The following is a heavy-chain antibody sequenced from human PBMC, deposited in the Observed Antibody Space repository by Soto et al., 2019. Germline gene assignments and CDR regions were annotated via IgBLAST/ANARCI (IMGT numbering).Heavy chain of an antibody. Sequence: ESGGGVVQPGRSLRLSCAASGFTFSSYGMHWVRQAPGKGLEWVAVISYDGSNKYYADSVKGRFTISRDNSKNTLYLQMNSLRAEDTAVYYCAKDRVAVAGMGYYFDYWGQGTLVTVSS. CDR2: ISYDGSNK. CDR1: GFTFSSYG. CDR3: AKDRVAVAGMGYYFDY. V-gene: IGHV3-30*18. D-gene: IGHD6-19*01. J-gene: IGHJ4*02.